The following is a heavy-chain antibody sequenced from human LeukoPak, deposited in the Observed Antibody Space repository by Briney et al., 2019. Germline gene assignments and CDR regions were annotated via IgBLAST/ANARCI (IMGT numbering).Heavy chain of an antibody. V-gene: IGHV4-59*01. CDR2: NSYSGSA. CDR3: AASSGSGNYFAY. Sequence: SETLSLTCTVSAGSISSYYWNWVRQPPGKGLEWNGYNSYSGSANYNPSLKSRVTLSQETSRNQFALKMSSVTAADTAVYYCAASSGSGNYFAYWGRGTLVTVAS. CDR1: AGSISSYY. D-gene: IGHD3-10*01. J-gene: IGHJ4*01.